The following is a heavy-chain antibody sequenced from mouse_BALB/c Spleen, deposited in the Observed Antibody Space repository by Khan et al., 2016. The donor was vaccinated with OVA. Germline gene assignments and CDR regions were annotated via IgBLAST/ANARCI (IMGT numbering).Heavy chain of an antibody. CDR2: ISYSGST. J-gene: IGHJ1*01. Sequence: EVQLQESGPGLVKPSQSLSLTCTVTGYSITSDYAWNWIRQLPGNKLEWMGYISYSGSTSYNPSLKSRISITRDTSKNQFFLQLNSVTTGDTATYYCARRAYYANWYFDVWGAGTTVTVSS. CDR1: GYSITSDYA. V-gene: IGHV3-2*02. D-gene: IGHD1-1*02. CDR3: ARRAYYANWYFDV.